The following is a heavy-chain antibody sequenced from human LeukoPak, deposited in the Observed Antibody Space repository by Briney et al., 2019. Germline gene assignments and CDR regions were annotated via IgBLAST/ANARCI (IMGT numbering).Heavy chain of an antibody. V-gene: IGHV1-69*13. Sequence: SVKVSCKASGGTFSSYAISWVRQAPGQGLEWMGGIIPIFGTANYAQKFQGRVTITADESTSTAYMELSSLRSEDTAVYYCARDLDQYSGRFGGFGHDFWGQGTLVTVSS. J-gene: IGHJ4*02. CDR2: IIPIFGTA. D-gene: IGHD1-26*01. CDR1: GGTFSSYA. CDR3: ARDLDQYSGRFGGFGHDF.